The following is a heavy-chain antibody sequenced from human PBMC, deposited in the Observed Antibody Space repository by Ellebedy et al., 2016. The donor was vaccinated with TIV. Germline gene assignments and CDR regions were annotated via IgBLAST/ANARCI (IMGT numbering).Heavy chain of an antibody. J-gene: IGHJ4*02. D-gene: IGHD3-10*01. CDR3: ARVYFGEPHFDH. CDR2: ILYSGRT. V-gene: IGHV4-61*08. Sequence: SETLSLTCAVSGGFVTSGAYFWTWIRQPPGKGLEWIGSILYSGRTTYNPSLENRLTMSVDTSKNQFSLKLKSVTAADTAVYFCARVYFGEPHFDHWGQGIRVTVSS. CDR1: GGFVTSGAYF.